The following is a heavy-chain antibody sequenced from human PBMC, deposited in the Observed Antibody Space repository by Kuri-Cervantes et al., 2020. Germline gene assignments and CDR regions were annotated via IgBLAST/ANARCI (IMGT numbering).Heavy chain of an antibody. Sequence: SQTLSLTCAVSGGSFSGYYWSWIRQPPGKGLEWIGEINHSGSTNYNPSLKSRVTISVDTSKNQFSLKLSSVTAADTAVYYCAGGARRQATKFDYWGQGTLVTVSS. CDR2: INHSGST. J-gene: IGHJ4*02. CDR1: GGSFSGYY. V-gene: IGHV4-34*01. CDR3: AGGARRQATKFDY. D-gene: IGHD5-24*01.